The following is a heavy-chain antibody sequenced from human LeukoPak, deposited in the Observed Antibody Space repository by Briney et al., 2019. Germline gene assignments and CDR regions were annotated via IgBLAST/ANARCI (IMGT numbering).Heavy chain of an antibody. CDR2: IKQDGSEK. J-gene: IGHJ3*02. V-gene: IGHV3-7*01. CDR3: AREGALVSTYYRINTDDAFDI. D-gene: IGHD5/OR15-5a*01. Sequence: GGSLRLSCAASGFTFSSYGMHWVRQAPGKGLEWVANIKQDGSEKYYVDSVKGRFTISRDNAKNSLYLQMNSLRAEDTAVYYCAREGALVSTYYRINTDDAFDIWGQGTMVTVSS. CDR1: GFTFSSYG.